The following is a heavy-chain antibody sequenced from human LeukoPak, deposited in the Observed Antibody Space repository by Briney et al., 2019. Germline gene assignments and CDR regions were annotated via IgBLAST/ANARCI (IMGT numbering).Heavy chain of an antibody. V-gene: IGHV4-59*01. CDR1: GGSISSYY. Sequence: SETLSLTCTVSGGSISSYYWSWIRQPPGKGLEWIGYIYYSGSTNYNPSLKSRVTISVDTSKNQFSLKLSSVTAADTAVYYCARVSQDDSSGSYFDCWGQGTLVTVSS. CDR2: IYYSGST. CDR3: ARVSQDDSSGSYFDC. J-gene: IGHJ4*02. D-gene: IGHD3-22*01.